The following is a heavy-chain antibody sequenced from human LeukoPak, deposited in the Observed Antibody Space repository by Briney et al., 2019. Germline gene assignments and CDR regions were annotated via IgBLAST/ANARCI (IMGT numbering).Heavy chain of an antibody. V-gene: IGHV3-33*08. CDR2: IWYDGSNE. D-gene: IGHD2-2*01. J-gene: IGHJ3*01. CDR1: GFTFSSYA. CDR3: ARPYCSRADCYADSFDV. Sequence: GGSLRLSCAASGFTFSSYAMSWVRQAPGKGLEWVAVIWYDGSNEKYGDSVKGRFTISRDNSKNRLYLQMSSLRAEDTAVYYCARPYCSRADCYADSFDVWGQGTMVTVSS.